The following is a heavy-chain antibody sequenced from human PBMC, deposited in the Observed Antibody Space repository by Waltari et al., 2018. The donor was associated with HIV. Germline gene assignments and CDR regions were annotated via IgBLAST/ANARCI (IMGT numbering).Heavy chain of an antibody. V-gene: IGHV3-9*01. Sequence: EVQLVESGGGLVQPGRSLRLSCAASGFTFADYAMHWVRQAPGKGLEWVSGISWNSGSIGYADSVKGRFTISRDNAKNSLYLQMNSLRAEDTALYYCAKLTGTTDYWGQGTLVTVSS. CDR1: GFTFADYA. D-gene: IGHD1-7*01. CDR2: ISWNSGSI. J-gene: IGHJ4*02. CDR3: AKLTGTTDY.